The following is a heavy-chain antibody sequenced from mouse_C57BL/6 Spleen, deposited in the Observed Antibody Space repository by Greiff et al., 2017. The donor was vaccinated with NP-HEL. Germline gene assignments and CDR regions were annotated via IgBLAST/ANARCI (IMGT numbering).Heavy chain of an antibody. J-gene: IGHJ4*01. D-gene: IGHD2-1*01. CDR1: GYTFTSYW. Sequence: QVQLQQPGAELVKPGASVKLSCKASGYTFTSYWMQWVKQRPGQGLEWIGEIDPSDSYTNYNQKFKGKATLTVDTSSSTAYMQLSSLTAEDCAVYYCARSGNFYAMDYWGQGTSVTVSS. CDR2: IDPSDSYT. CDR3: ARSGNFYAMDY. V-gene: IGHV1-50*01.